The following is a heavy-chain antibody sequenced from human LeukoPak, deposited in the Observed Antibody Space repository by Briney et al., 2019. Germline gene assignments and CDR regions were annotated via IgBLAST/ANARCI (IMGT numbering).Heavy chain of an antibody. CDR2: IYYSGST. V-gene: IGHV4-39*01. D-gene: IGHD6-13*01. Sequence: SETLSLTCTVSGGSISSSSYYWGWIRQPPGKGLEWIGSIYYSGSTYYNPSLKSRVTISVDTSKNQFSLKLTSVTAADTAVYYCARWAVSSSNFDYWGQGTLVTVSS. CDR1: GGSISSSSYY. J-gene: IGHJ4*02. CDR3: ARWAVSSSNFDY.